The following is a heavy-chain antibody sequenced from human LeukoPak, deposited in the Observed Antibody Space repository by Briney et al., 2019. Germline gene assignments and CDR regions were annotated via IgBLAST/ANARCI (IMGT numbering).Heavy chain of an antibody. Sequence: SETLSLTCTVSGGSISNYYWSWVRQPPGKGLEWIGYIYYRGSNNYNPSLKSRVTISVDTSKNQFSLKLSSVTAADTAVYYCAREYCSSTSCYIRAEFFDYWGQGTLVTVSS. CDR2: IYYRGSN. J-gene: IGHJ4*02. CDR3: AREYCSSTSCYIRAEFFDY. D-gene: IGHD2-2*02. V-gene: IGHV4-59*12. CDR1: GGSISNYY.